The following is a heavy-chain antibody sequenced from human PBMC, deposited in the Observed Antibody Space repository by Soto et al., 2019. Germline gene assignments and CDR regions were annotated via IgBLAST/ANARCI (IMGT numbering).Heavy chain of an antibody. CDR3: ARETVSDNCTDGLMDV. V-gene: IGHV3-21*01. CDR2: LETSSTYM. D-gene: IGHD1-20*01. Sequence: EVQLGESGGGLVKPGGSLRLTCAASGFSFSSFTMNWVRQAPGKGLEWVSSLETSSTYMYYADSVTGRFTITRDNAKKSVDLQMNRLRAEDTAVYSCARETVSDNCTDGLMDVWGQGTTVTVS. CDR1: GFSFSSFT. J-gene: IGHJ6*02.